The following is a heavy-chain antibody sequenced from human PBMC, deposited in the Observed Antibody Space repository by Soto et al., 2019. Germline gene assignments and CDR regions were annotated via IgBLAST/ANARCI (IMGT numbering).Heavy chain of an antibody. D-gene: IGHD3-10*01. Sequence: QVKLVQPGAELRKPGSSVKVSCTASGGTFSSYTINWVRQAPGQGPEWMGRVIPILAMSNYAQKFQGRVTITADHSTSTAYMYLSSLRSEDTALYYCATNYGSGSTHFDYWGQGTLVTVSS. CDR1: GGTFSSYT. V-gene: IGHV1-69*02. CDR3: ATNYGSGSTHFDY. J-gene: IGHJ4*02. CDR2: VIPILAMS.